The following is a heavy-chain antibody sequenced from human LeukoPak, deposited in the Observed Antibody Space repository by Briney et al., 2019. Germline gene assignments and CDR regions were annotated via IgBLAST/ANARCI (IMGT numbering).Heavy chain of an antibody. CDR2: LSGSGNST. CDR1: GFTFSRYA. CDR3: AKGPLVYSGGNWYFFDY. V-gene: IGHV3-23*01. D-gene: IGHD6-13*01. Sequence: GGSLRLSCAASGFTFSRYAMSWARQAPGKGLEWVSGLSGSGNSTYYADYVRGRFTTSRDNSKDTLYLQMNSLRAEDTAVYYCAKGPLVYSGGNWYFFDYWGQGTLVTVSS. J-gene: IGHJ4*02.